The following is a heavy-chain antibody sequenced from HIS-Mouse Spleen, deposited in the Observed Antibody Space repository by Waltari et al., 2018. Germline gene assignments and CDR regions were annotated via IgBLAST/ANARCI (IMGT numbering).Heavy chain of an antibody. V-gene: IGHV4-39*07. Sequence: QLQLQASGPRLVKPSETLSLTCTVSGGSISSSSYYWRWIRQPPGKGLEWIGSISYSGSTYYNPSLKSRVTISVDTSKNQFSLKLSSVTAADTAVYYCAREIPYSSSWYDWYFDLWGRGTLVTVSS. CDR3: AREIPYSSSWYDWYFDL. D-gene: IGHD6-13*01. CDR2: ISYSGST. J-gene: IGHJ2*01. CDR1: GGSISSSSYY.